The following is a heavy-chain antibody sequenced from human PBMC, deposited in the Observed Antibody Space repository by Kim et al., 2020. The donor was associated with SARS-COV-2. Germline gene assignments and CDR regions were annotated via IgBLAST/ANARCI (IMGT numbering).Heavy chain of an antibody. V-gene: IGHV3-9*01. Sequence: GGSLRLSCAASGFTFNDYDMHWVRQAPGKGLEWVSGISWNSGSIGYADSVKGRFTISRDNAKNSLYMQMNSLRAEDTAVYYCATDLHGTIFVAYGMEGWG. CDR1: GFTFNDYD. CDR2: ISWNSGSI. D-gene: IGHD3-3*01. J-gene: IGHJ6*01. CDR3: ATDLHGTIFVAYGMEG.